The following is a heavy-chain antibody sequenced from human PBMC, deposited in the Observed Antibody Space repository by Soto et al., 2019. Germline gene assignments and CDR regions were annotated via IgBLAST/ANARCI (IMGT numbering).Heavy chain of an antibody. J-gene: IGHJ6*02. V-gene: IGHV4-31*03. CDR2: IYYSGST. CDR1: GGSISSGGYY. CDR3: ARAESYGFMELDV. Sequence: QVQLQESRPGLVKPSQTLSLTCTVSGGSISSGGYYWSWIRQHPGKGLEWIGYIYYSGSTYYNPYLKSRVTISVDTSKNQFSLKLSSVTAADTAVYYCARAESYGFMELDVWGQGTTVTVSS. D-gene: IGHD5-18*01.